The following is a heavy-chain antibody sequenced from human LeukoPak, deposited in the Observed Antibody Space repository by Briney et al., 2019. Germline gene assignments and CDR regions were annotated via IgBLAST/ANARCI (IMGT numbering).Heavy chain of an antibody. J-gene: IGHJ6*02. CDR2: ISHSGST. D-gene: IGHD5-12*01. CDR3: ARHQNPSGYDSNYYYGMDV. Sequence: SESLSLTCAVYGGSFSGYYWSWIRQPPGKGLEWAGEISHSGSTGYNPSLKSRVTISIDTSKNQFSLKLSSVTAADTAVYYCARHQNPSGYDSNYYYGMDVWGQGTTVSVSS. CDR1: GGSFSGYY. V-gene: IGHV4-34*01.